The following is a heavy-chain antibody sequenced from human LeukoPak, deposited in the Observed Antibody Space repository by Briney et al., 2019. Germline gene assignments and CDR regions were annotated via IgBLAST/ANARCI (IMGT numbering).Heavy chain of an antibody. CDR3: ARDGYCSSTSCYGVDGYFDY. CDR1: GGTFSSYA. J-gene: IGHJ4*02. V-gene: IGHV1-69*04. Sequence: GASVKVSCKASGGTFSSYAISWVRQAPGQGLEWMGRIIPILGIANYAQKFQGRVTITADKSTSTAYMELSSLRSDDTAVYYCARDGYCSSTSCYGVDGYFDYWGQGTLVTVSS. D-gene: IGHD2-2*01. CDR2: IIPILGIA.